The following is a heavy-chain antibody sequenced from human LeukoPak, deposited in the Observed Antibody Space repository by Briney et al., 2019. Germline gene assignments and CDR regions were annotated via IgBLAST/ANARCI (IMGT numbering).Heavy chain of an antibody. J-gene: IGHJ4*02. D-gene: IGHD3-22*01. V-gene: IGHV3-23*01. CDR2: IGGSGNNT. CDR3: AKVQRGSGYNMDFDF. Sequence: GGSLRLSCAASGFTFSSYAMSWVLQAPGKGLEWVSAIGGSGNNTYYADSVKGRFTISRDNSKNTLYLQMNSLRAEDTAVYSCAKVQRGSGYNMDFDFWGQGTLVTVSS. CDR1: GFTFSSYA.